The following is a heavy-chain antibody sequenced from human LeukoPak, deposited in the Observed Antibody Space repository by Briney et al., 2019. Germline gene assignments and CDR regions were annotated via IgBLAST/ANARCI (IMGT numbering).Heavy chain of an antibody. J-gene: IGHJ3*02. CDR1: GFSLSTYA. D-gene: IGHD2-8*01. V-gene: IGHV3-23*01. CDR3: AKDPNGDYIGAFDN. Sequence: PGGSLRLSCAASGFSLSTYAMTWVRQVPGKGLEWVSAITSSGGTTKYADSEKGRFTISRDNSKNTLYLQMNSLRAEDTAIYYCAKDPNGDYIGAFDNWGQGTMVTVSS. CDR2: ITSSGGTT.